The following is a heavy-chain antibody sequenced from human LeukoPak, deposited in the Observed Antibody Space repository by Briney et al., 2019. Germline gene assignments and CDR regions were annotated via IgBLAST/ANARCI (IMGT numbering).Heavy chain of an antibody. CDR3: AKDPYYYGSGSYFDY. J-gene: IGHJ4*02. CDR2: ISGSGGST. D-gene: IGHD3-10*01. V-gene: IGHV3-23*01. CDR1: GFTFSSYA. Sequence: HPGGFLRLSCAASGFTFSSYAMSWVRQAPGKGLEWVSAISGSGGSTYYADSVKGRFTISRDNSKNTLYLQMNSLRAEDTAVYYCAKDPYYYGSGSYFDYWGQGTLVTVSS.